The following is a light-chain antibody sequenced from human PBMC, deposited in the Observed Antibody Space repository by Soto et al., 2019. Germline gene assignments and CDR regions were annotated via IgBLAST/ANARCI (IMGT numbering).Light chain of an antibody. V-gene: IGKV3-20*01. CDR2: GGS. CDR3: QQYGRSPFT. CDR1: QSVSSSY. Sequence: EIVLTQSPGTLSLSPGERATLSCRASQSVSSSYLAWYQQKPGQAPRLLIYGGSSRATGIPGRFSGSGSGTDFTLTISRLEPEDFAVYYCQQYGRSPFTFGPGTKVDIK. J-gene: IGKJ3*01.